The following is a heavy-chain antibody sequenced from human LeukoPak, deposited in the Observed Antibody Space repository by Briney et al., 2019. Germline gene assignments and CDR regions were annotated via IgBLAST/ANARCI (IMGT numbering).Heavy chain of an antibody. D-gene: IGHD1-26*01. CDR3: ARDPAWASYFDY. V-gene: IGHV1-18*01. Sequence: ASVKVSCKASGYTFTSYDINWVRQAPGQGLEWMGWISTYSGNTNYVQKLQGRVTMTTDTSTSTAYMELRSLRSDDTAVYYCARDPAWASYFDYWGQGTLVTVSS. CDR1: GYTFTSYD. J-gene: IGHJ4*02. CDR2: ISTYSGNT.